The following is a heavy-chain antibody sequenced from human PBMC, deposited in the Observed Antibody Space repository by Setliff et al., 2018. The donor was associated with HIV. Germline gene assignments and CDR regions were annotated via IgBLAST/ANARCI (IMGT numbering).Heavy chain of an antibody. CDR1: GFSFSRYT. CDR3: AKERLYGSGRAFDY. J-gene: IGHJ4*02. D-gene: IGHD3-10*01. CDR2: ITSNLNYR. Sequence: GGSLRLSCVASGFSFSRYTMMWVRQAPGKGLEWVSSITSNLNYRYADSVKGRFTISRDNFKNTLYLQMDSLRAEDTALYYCAKERLYGSGRAFDYWGQGTLVTVSS. V-gene: IGHV3-21*04.